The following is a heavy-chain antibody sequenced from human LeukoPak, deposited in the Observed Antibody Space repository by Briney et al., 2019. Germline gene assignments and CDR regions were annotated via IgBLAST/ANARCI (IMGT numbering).Heavy chain of an antibody. CDR1: AGSISSYY. CDR2: IYTSGST. V-gene: IGHV4-4*07. CDR3: ATSRYDFTGRYYSGMHV. J-gene: IGHJ6*02. D-gene: IGHD3-3*01. Sequence: SETLSLTCTVSAGSISSYYWSWIRQPAGKGLEWIGRIYTSGSTNYNPSLKGRVTMSVDTSKNQFSLNLTSVTAADTAVYYCATSRYDFTGRYYSGMHVWGQGTTVTVSS.